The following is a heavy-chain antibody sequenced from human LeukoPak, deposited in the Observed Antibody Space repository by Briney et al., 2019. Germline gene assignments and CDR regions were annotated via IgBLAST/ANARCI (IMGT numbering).Heavy chain of an antibody. CDR3: AGEQSGTRGGNTVDY. CDR2: IRGNSERT. D-gene: IGHD1/OR15-1a*01. Sequence: GGSLRLSCVASGFSFSAFAMTWVRQAPGKGMEWVSAIRGNSERTYYADSVRGRFTISRDNSKDTTYLQISSLIVEDTTVYYCAGEQSGTRGGNTVDYWGQGTLVAVSS. CDR1: GFSFSAFA. V-gene: IGHV3-23*01. J-gene: IGHJ4*02.